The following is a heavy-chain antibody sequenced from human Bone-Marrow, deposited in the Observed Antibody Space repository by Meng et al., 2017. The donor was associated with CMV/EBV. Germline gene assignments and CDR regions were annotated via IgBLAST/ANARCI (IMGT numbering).Heavy chain of an antibody. J-gene: IGHJ6*02. CDR3: ARVKATRLDSPFYNGMDV. CDR2: ISYDGINT. Sequence: GGSLRLSCAASGFTFSSYGMHWVRQAPGKGLDWVAVISYDGINTFYVDSVKGRFTISRDNSKNTLYLQVNSLTAEDTAVYYCARVKATRLDSPFYNGMDVWGQGTTVTVSS. D-gene: IGHD6-6*01. CDR1: GFTFSSYG. V-gene: IGHV3-30*03.